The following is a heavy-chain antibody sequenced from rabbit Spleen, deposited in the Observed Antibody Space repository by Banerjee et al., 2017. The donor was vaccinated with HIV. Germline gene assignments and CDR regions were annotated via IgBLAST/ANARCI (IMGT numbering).Heavy chain of an antibody. J-gene: IGHJ4*01. D-gene: IGHD5-1*01. V-gene: IGHV1S40*01. Sequence: QSLEESGGGLVKPGASLTLTCTASGFSFSSSYYMCWVRQAPGKGLEWIGCIYTGSGNTYYASWAKGRFTISRSTSLNTVTLQMTSLTAADTATYFCARSSHGNRFYFTLWGPGTLVTVS. CDR1: GFSFSSSYY. CDR3: ARSSHGNRFYFTL. CDR2: IYTGSGNT.